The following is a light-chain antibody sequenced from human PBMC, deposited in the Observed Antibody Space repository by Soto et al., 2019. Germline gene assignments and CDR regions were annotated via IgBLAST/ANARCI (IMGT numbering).Light chain of an antibody. J-gene: IGLJ2*01. CDR1: SSDVGDYHY. Sequence: QSVPTQPASVSGSPGQAITISCTGTSSDVGDYHYVSWYQQHPGKAPKLMIYDVTKRPSGVSNRFSGSKSGNTASLTISGLQAEDEADYYCSSYTITRTRGDVVFGGGTKLTVL. CDR3: SSYTITRTRGDVV. V-gene: IGLV2-14*03. CDR2: DVT.